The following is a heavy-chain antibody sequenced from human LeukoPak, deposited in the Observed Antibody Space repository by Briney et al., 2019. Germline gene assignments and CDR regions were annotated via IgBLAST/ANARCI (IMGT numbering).Heavy chain of an antibody. V-gene: IGHV3-53*01. Sequence: TGGSLRLSCAASELNVSNNYMNLVRQAPGRGLEWVSVIYSSGTTNYADSVQGRFTISRDSSKNTVYLQMTRLRADDTAVYYCAREHYDYFWGTYRSYALDIWGQGTMVTVSS. CDR3: AREHYDYFWGTYRSYALDI. D-gene: IGHD3-16*02. CDR2: IYSSGTT. J-gene: IGHJ3*02. CDR1: ELNVSNNY.